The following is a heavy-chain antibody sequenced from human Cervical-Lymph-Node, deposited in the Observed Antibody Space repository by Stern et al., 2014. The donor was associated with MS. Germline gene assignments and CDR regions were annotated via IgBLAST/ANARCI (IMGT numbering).Heavy chain of an antibody. CDR2: TSHDGSNK. CDR3: ARDESPCSSTSCYSGYYGMDV. Sequence: QVQLVQSGGGVVQPGRSLRLSCVASGFSFSNYGMHWVRQAPGKGLEWVAVTSHDGSNKDYTDSVKGRFTISRDNSKNTLYLQMNSLRVEDTAVYYCARDESPCSSTSCYSGYYGMDVWGQGTTVTVSS. J-gene: IGHJ6*02. V-gene: IGHV3-30*19. D-gene: IGHD2-2*01. CDR1: GFSFSNYG.